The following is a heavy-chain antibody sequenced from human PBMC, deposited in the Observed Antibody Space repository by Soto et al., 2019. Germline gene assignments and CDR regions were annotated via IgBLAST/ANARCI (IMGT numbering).Heavy chain of an antibody. CDR3: ARDRSVYSGYVYYYYYGMDV. J-gene: IGHJ6*02. V-gene: IGHV1-18*01. D-gene: IGHD5-12*01. Sequence: AASVKVSCKASGYTFTSYGISWVRQAPGQGLEWMGWISAYNGNTNYAQKLQGRVTMTTDTSTSTAYMELRSLRSDDTAVYYCARDRSVYSGYVYYYYYGMDVWGQGTTVTVSS. CDR2: ISAYNGNT. CDR1: GYTFTSYG.